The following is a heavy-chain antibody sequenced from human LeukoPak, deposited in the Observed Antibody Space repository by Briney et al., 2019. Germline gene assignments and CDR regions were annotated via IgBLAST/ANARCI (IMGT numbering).Heavy chain of an antibody. CDR3: ARDGGSGQYFQH. J-gene: IGHJ1*01. CDR1: GGSISSSSYY. D-gene: IGHD3-10*01. Sequence: SETLSLTCTVSGGSISSSSYYWGWIRQPPGKGLEWIGSIYYSGSTYYNPSLKSRVTISVDTSKNQFSLKLSSVTAADTAVYYCARDGGSGQYFQHWGQGTLVTVSS. V-gene: IGHV4-39*07. CDR2: IYYSGST.